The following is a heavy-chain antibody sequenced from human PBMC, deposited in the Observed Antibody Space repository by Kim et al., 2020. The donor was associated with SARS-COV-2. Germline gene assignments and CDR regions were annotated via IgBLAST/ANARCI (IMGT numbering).Heavy chain of an antibody. CDR3: ARRRGGVRAEYYFDY. D-gene: IGHD3-10*01. Sequence: QKYQGRFTMTRDTPTSSVYMELSSLRSEDTAVYYCARRRGGVRAEYYFDYWGQGTLVTVSS. V-gene: IGHV1-46*01. J-gene: IGHJ4*02.